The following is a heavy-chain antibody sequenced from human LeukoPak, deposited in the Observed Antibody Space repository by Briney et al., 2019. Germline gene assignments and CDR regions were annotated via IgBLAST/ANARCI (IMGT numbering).Heavy chain of an antibody. V-gene: IGHV1-18*01. Sequence: GASVKVSCKASGYTFSNYAISWVRQAPGQGLEWMGWISVYSGNTNYAQKLQGRVTMTTDTSTSTAYMELRSLRSDDTAVYYCVGYSSGWYYWGQGTLVTVSS. D-gene: IGHD6-19*01. CDR1: GYTFSNYA. J-gene: IGHJ4*02. CDR2: ISVYSGNT. CDR3: VGYSSGWYY.